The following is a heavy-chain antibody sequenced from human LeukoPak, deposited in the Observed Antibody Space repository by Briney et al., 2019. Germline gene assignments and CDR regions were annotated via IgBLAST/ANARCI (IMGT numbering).Heavy chain of an antibody. CDR1: GGSISSYY. V-gene: IGHV4-4*07. D-gene: IGHD2-2*01. J-gene: IGHJ6*03. CDR2: IYTSGST. Sequence: SETLSLTCTVSGGSISSYYWSWIRQPAGKGLEWIGRIYTSGSTNYNPSLKSRVTMSVDTSKNQFSLKLSSVTAADTAVYYCARDYSTYCSSTSCLPFYYYYYMDVWGKGTTVTVSS. CDR3: ARDYSTYCSSTSCLPFYYYYYMDV.